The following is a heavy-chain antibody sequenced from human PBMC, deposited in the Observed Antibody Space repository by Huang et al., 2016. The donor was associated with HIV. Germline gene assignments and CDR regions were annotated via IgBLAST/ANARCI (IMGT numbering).Heavy chain of an antibody. CDR1: GYNFTSRG. Sequence: QVHLVQSGPEVKKPGASVKVSCKASGYNFTSRGLHWVRQAPGQRLEWMGYINPGKGNTKYSPKFQDRVTLTRDISANPAYMQLSRLTSEDTAVYYCASGQRMRESDIVATIPVSWGQGALVTVSS. D-gene: IGHD5-12*01. V-gene: IGHV1-3*01. CDR3: ASGQRMRESDIVATIPVS. CDR2: INPGKGNT. J-gene: IGHJ5*02.